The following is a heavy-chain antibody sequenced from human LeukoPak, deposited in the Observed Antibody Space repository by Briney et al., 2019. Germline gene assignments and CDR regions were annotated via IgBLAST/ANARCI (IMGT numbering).Heavy chain of an antibody. CDR2: IYSGGST. D-gene: IGHD6-13*01. J-gene: IGHJ4*02. Sequence: GGSLRLSCAASGFTVSSNYMSWVRQAPGKGLEWVSVIYSGGSTYYADSVKGRFTISRDNSKNTLYLQMNSLRAEDTAVYYCARVGETASSSWSLDYWGQGTLATVSS. V-gene: IGHV3-53*01. CDR1: GFTVSSNY. CDR3: ARVGETASSSWSLDY.